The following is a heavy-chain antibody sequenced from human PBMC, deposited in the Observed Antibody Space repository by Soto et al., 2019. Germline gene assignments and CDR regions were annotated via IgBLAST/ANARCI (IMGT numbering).Heavy chain of an antibody. CDR2: VSSDGSST. V-gene: IGHV3-74*01. CDR1: GFTFSSYW. D-gene: IGHD4-4*01. J-gene: IGHJ4*02. CDR3: ARGLPNYSAFDS. Sequence: EVQLVESGGGLVQPGESLRLSCAASGFTFSSYWMHWIRQAPGKGLVWVSRVSSDGSSTVYATSVKGRLTISRDNAKNTLYLQMNILSDEDTAVYYCARGLPNYSAFDSWGQGTLVTVSS.